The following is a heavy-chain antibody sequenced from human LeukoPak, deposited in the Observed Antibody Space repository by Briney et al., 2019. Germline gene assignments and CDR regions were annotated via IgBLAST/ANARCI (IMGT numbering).Heavy chain of an antibody. CDR2: IYYSGST. J-gene: IGHJ4*02. CDR3: TRGRPYYFDY. Sequence: SETLSLTCTVSGGSISSSSYYWGWIRQPPGKGLEWIGYIYYSGSTNYNPSLKSRVTISVDTSKNQFSLKLSSVTAADTAVYYCTRGRPYYFDYWGQGTLLTVSS. V-gene: IGHV4-39*01. CDR1: GGSISSSSYY.